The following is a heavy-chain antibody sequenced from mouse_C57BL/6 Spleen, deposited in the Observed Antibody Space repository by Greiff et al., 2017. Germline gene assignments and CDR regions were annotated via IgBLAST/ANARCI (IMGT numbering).Heavy chain of an antibody. CDR2: INSDGGST. CDR3: ARHYSNYVSYYAMDY. Sequence: EVKLMESGGGLVQPGESLKLSCESNEYEFPSHDMSWVRKTPEKRLELVAAINSDGGSTYYPDTMERRFIISRDNTKKTLYLQMSSLRSEDTALYYCARHYSNYVSYYAMDYWGQGTSVTVSS. CDR1: EYEFPSHD. D-gene: IGHD2-5*01. J-gene: IGHJ4*01. V-gene: IGHV5-2*01.